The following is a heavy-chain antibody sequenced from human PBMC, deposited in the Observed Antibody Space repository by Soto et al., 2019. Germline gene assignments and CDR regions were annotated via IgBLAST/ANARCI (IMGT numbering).Heavy chain of an antibody. Sequence: PGGSLRLSCAASGFSFSDYYMSWIRQAPGKGLEWVSYISDSGGTIYYADSVKGRFTISRDNAKNSLYLQMSSLTAEDTAVYYCARDRYSTGWHPFDYWGQGTLVTVSS. CDR2: ISDSGGTI. CDR1: GFSFSDYY. D-gene: IGHD6-19*01. J-gene: IGHJ4*02. V-gene: IGHV3-11*01. CDR3: ARDRYSTGWHPFDY.